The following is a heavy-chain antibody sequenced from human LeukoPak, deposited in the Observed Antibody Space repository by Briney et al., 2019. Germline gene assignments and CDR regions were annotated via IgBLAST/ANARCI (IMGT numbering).Heavy chain of an antibody. D-gene: IGHD3-10*01. CDR2: ISYDGSNK. V-gene: IGHV3-30-3*01. CDR3: ARDFGPN. Sequence: PGGSLRLSCAASGFTFSSYAMHWVRQAPGKGLEWVAVISYDGSNKYYADSVEGRFTISRDNSKNTLYLQMNSLRAEDTAVYYCARDFGPNWGQGTLVTVSS. CDR1: GFTFSSYA. J-gene: IGHJ4*02.